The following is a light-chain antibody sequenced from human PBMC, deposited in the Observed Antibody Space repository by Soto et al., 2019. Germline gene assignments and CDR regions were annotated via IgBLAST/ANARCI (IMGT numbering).Light chain of an antibody. CDR1: QSVNSNF. V-gene: IGKV3-20*01. CDR2: GAS. Sequence: EIVLTQSPGTVSLSPGERATLSCRASQSVNSNFLAWYQQKPGQAPRLLIYGASSRATGIPDRFSGSGSGTDFTLTISRLEPEDFAVYFCQQYGSSSSTFGQRTKVEI. CDR3: QQYGSSSST. J-gene: IGKJ1*01.